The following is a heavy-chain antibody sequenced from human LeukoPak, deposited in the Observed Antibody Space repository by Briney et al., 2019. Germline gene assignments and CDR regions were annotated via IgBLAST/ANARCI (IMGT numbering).Heavy chain of an antibody. J-gene: IGHJ4*02. CDR1: GFTFSSYA. Sequence: GGSLRLSCAASGFTFSSYAMHWVRQAPGKGLEWVAVISYDGSNKYYADSVKGRFTISRDNSKNTLYLQMNSLRAEDTAVYYCARAPGGSYGYFDYWGQGTLITVSS. D-gene: IGHD1-26*01. CDR2: ISYDGSNK. V-gene: IGHV3-30-3*01. CDR3: ARAPGGSYGYFDY.